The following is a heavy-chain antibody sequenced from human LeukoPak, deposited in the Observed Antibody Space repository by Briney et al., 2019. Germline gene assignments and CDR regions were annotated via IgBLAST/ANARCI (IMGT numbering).Heavy chain of an antibody. J-gene: IGHJ6*03. V-gene: IGHV3-9*01. CDR1: GFTFDDYA. Sequence: GGSLRLSCAASGFTFDDYAMHWVRQTPGKGLEWVSSISWNSGSIHYADSVKGRFTISRDNAKNSLYLQMNSLRAEDTAVYYCARVGYYYGSGSYYGYYYYYMDVWGKGTTVTISS. CDR3: ARVGYYYGSGSYYGYYYYYMDV. D-gene: IGHD3-10*01. CDR2: ISWNSGSI.